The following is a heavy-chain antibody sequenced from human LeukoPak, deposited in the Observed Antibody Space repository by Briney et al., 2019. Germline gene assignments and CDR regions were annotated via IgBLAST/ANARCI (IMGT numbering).Heavy chain of an antibody. Sequence: ASVKVSCKASGGTFSSYAISWVRQPPGQGLEWMGGIIPIFGTANYPQKFQGRGPITTDESTSTAYMELRSLRSEDTAVYYCARSEGTVARNADYWGQGTLVTVSS. CDR2: IIPIFGTA. CDR1: GGTFSSYA. V-gene: IGHV1-69*05. J-gene: IGHJ4*02. D-gene: IGHD6-19*01. CDR3: ARSEGTVARNADY.